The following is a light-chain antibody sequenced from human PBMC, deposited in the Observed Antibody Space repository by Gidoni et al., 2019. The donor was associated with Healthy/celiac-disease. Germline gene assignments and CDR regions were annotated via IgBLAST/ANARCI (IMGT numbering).Light chain of an antibody. J-gene: IGKJ1*01. CDR3: QNYGSSPRT. CDR2: GSS. CDR1: QSVSSSY. Sequence: EIALTPSPGTLSLSPGERATLSCRASQSVSSSYLAWYQQKPGQAPRLLIYGSSIRATGIPNRCSGSWSGAYFTLTSSRLEPEDFAVYYCQNYGSSPRTFGQGTKLEIK. V-gene: IGKV3-20*01.